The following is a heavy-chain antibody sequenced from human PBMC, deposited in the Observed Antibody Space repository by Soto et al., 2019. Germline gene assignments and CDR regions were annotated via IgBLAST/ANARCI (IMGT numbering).Heavy chain of an antibody. Sequence: GASVKVSCKASGFTFTSSAVQWVRQARGQRLEWIGWIVVGSGNTNYAQKFQERVTITRDMSTSTAYMELSSLRSEDTAVYYCAADQGFRLLLEGGLYHYYGMDVWGQGTTVTVSS. CDR3: AADQGFRLLLEGGLYHYYGMDV. D-gene: IGHD2-15*01. J-gene: IGHJ6*02. CDR2: IVVGSGNT. V-gene: IGHV1-58*01. CDR1: GFTFTSSA.